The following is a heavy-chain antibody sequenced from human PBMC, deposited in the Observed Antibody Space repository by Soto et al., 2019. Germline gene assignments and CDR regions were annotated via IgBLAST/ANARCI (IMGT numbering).Heavy chain of an antibody. Sequence: GWSLRLSCVASGFTFSSYALNWVRQAPGRGLEWVSAISGSGGSTYYADSVKGRFTISRDNSKNTLYLQMNSLRAEDTAVYYCAKPEGYPSFPFGECYFDYWGQGTLVTGSA. CDR1: GFTFSSYA. CDR3: AKPEGYPSFPFGECYFDY. D-gene: IGHD2-21*01. V-gene: IGHV3-23*01. J-gene: IGHJ4*02. CDR2: ISGSGGST.